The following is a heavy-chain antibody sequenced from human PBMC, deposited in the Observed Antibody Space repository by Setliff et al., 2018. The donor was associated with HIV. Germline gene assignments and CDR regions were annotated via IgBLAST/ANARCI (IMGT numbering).Heavy chain of an antibody. Sequence: SVKVSCKASGGTFRSKGISWVRQATGQGLEGMGGISPIFGTPDYAQKFQGRITITADESTSTAYMELRSLRSEDTAVYYCARSPSYSSSFSYYYYSMDVWGQGTTVTVSS. D-gene: IGHD6-6*01. CDR2: ISPIFGTP. CDR1: GGTFRSKG. J-gene: IGHJ6*02. CDR3: ARSPSYSSSFSYYYYSMDV. V-gene: IGHV1-69*13.